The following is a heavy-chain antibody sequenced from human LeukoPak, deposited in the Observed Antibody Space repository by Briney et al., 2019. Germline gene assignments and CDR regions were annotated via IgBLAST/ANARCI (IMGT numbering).Heavy chain of an antibody. CDR1: GGSISSGSYY. CDR2: IYTSGST. V-gene: IGHV4-61*02. J-gene: IGHJ6*03. D-gene: IGHD3-10*01. Sequence: SQTLSLTCTVSGGSISSGSYYRNWIRQPAGKGLEWIGRIYTSGSTKYNPSLKRRVTISVDTSNNQFSLRLRSVTAADTAVYYCARVVAGSGSYQYYMDVWGKGTTVTISS. CDR3: ARVVAGSGSYQYYMDV.